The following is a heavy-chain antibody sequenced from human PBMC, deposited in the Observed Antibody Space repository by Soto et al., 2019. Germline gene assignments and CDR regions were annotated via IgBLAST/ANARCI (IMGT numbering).Heavy chain of an antibody. CDR1: GGSISSYY. V-gene: IGHV4-59*01. Sequence: PSETLSLTXTVSGGSISSYYWSWIRQPPGKGLEWIGYIYYSGSTNYNPSLKSRVTISVDTSKNQFSLKLSSVTATDTAVYYCARGSIVHYFDYWGQGTLVTVSS. D-gene: IGHD3-10*01. J-gene: IGHJ4*02. CDR2: IYYSGST. CDR3: ARGSIVHYFDY.